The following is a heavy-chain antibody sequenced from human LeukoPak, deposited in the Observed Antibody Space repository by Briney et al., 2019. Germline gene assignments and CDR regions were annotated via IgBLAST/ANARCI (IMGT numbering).Heavy chain of an antibody. CDR3: ARLLYYDSSGYSDY. D-gene: IGHD3-22*01. Sequence: GGSLRLSCAASGFTFSSYAMSWVRQAPGKGLEWVSAISGSGGSTYYADSVKGRFTISRDNSKNMLYLQMNSLRSEDTAVYYCARLLYYDSSGYSDYWGQGTLVTVSS. CDR1: GFTFSSYA. J-gene: IGHJ4*02. CDR2: ISGSGGST. V-gene: IGHV3-23*01.